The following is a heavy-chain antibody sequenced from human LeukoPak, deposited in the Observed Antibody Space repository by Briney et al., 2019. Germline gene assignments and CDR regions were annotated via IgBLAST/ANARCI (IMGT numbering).Heavy chain of an antibody. D-gene: IGHD4-17*01. CDR3: ARDLHMTTKLLYY. CDR1: GGSISSSNW. J-gene: IGHJ4*02. CDR2: IYHSGST. V-gene: IGHV4-4*02. Sequence: PSETLSLTCAVSGGSISSSNWWSWVRQPPGKGLEWIGEIYHSGSTNYNPSLKSRVTISVDKSKNQFSLKLSSVTAADTAVYYCARDLHMTTKLLYYWGQGTLVTVSS.